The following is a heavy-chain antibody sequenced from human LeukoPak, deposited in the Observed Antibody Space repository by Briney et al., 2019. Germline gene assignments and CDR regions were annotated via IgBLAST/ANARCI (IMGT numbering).Heavy chain of an antibody. CDR2: IYTSGRT. V-gene: IGHV4-4*07. Sequence: EXXSLTCTVSGGSISSYYWSWIRQPAGKGLEWIGRIYTSGRTNYNPSLKSRVTMSVDTSKNQFSLKLSSVTAADTAVYYCARGGVYCGGDCYSGLSYWGQGTLVTVSS. J-gene: IGHJ4*02. CDR1: GGSISSYY. CDR3: ARGGVYCGGDCYSGLSY. D-gene: IGHD2-21*02.